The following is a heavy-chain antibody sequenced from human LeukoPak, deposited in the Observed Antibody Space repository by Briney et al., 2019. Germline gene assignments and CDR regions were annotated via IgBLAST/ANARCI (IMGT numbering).Heavy chain of an antibody. CDR2: IYYSGST. CDR1: GGSISSGSYY. J-gene: IGHJ5*02. CDR3: ARGSSGLTGHNWFDP. D-gene: IGHD3-9*01. V-gene: IGHV4-61*01. Sequence: SETLSLTCTVSGGSISSGSYYWSWIRQPPGKGLEWIGYIYYSGSTNYNPSLKSRVTISVDTSKNQFSLKLSSVTAADTAVYYCARGSSGLTGHNWFDPWGQGTLVAVSS.